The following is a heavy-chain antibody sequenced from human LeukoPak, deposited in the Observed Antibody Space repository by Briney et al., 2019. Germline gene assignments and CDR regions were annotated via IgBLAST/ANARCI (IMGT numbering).Heavy chain of an antibody. CDR3: AKSMVRGAIGPQYGMDV. CDR1: GFTISSYG. CDR2: ISYDGSNK. D-gene: IGHD3-10*01. J-gene: IGHJ6*04. V-gene: IGHV3-30*18. Sequence: GRSLRLSCAVAGFTISSYGMECVRQTAGKGLGWVAVISYDGSNKYSPASVKGLFTISRDNSKNTLYLQMNSLRAEDTAVYYCAKSMVRGAIGPQYGMDVWGKGTTVTVSS.